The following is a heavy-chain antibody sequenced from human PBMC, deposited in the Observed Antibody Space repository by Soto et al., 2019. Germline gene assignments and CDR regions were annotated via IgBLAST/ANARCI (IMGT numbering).Heavy chain of an antibody. D-gene: IGHD3-22*01. V-gene: IGHV4-39*01. CDR1: AGSISRSNYY. J-gene: IGHJ5*02. CDR2: MYSSGTT. Sequence: QLQLQESGPGLVKPSETLSLTCTVSAGSISRSNYYWGWIRQPPGKGLEWIGSMYSSGTTYYNPSLKSRVTISVDTSKNQFSLKLTSVTAADTAVYYCARQPYDSSGYYYGAWGQGTLVTVSS. CDR3: ARQPYDSSGYYYGA.